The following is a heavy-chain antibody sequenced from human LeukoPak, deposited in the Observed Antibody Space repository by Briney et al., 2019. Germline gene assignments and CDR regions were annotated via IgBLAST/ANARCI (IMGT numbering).Heavy chain of an antibody. V-gene: IGHV3-21*01. D-gene: IGHD5-24*01. CDR3: ARVEEASAFDI. CDR2: ISSSSSYK. J-gene: IGHJ3*02. CDR1: GFTFSSYS. Sequence: NPGGSLRLSCAPSGFTFSSYSMNWVRQAPGKGLEWVSSISSSSSYKYYADSVKGRFTISRDNAKSSLYLQMNSLRAEDTAVYYCARVEEASAFDIWGQGTMVTVSS.